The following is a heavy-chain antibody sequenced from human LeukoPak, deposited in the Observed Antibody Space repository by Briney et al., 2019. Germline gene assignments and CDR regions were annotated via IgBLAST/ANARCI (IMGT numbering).Heavy chain of an antibody. Sequence: GGSLRLSCAASGFTFSSYEMNWVRQAPGKGLEWVSNISSSGSTIYYADSVKGRFTISRDNAKNSLYLQMNSLRAEDTAVYYCARDDPHLLLPAYYYYGMDVWGQGTTVTVSS. J-gene: IGHJ6*02. CDR2: ISSSGSTI. V-gene: IGHV3-48*03. CDR1: GFTFSSYE. CDR3: ARDDPHLLLPAYYYYGMDV. D-gene: IGHD3-22*01.